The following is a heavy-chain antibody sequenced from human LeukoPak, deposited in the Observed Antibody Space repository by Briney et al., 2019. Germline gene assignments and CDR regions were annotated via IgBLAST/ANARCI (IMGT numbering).Heavy chain of an antibody. CDR3: ARQFPPYGDSDY. J-gene: IGHJ4*02. CDR1: GFSFNNYN. CDR2: IWYDGSNK. D-gene: IGHD4-17*01. V-gene: IGHV3-33*01. Sequence: GGSLRLSCAASGFSFNNYNMHWVRQAPGKGLEWVALIWYDGSNKYYGDSVKGRFTISRDNSKNTLYLQMNSLRAEDTAVYYCARQFPPYGDSDYWGQGTLVTVSS.